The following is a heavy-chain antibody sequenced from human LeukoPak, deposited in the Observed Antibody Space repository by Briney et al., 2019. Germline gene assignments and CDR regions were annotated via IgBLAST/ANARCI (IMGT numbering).Heavy chain of an antibody. CDR3: ARDGHAHGHGSPHY. Sequence: GGSLRLSCAASGFAFSDYYMSWIRQAPGRGLEWVSYISSSGGTKYYADSVKGRFTISRDNAKNSYLQMNSLRAEDTAVYYCARDGHAHGHGSPHYWGQGTLVTVSS. D-gene: IGHD3-10*01. CDR2: ISSSGGTK. V-gene: IGHV3-11*01. J-gene: IGHJ4*02. CDR1: GFAFSDYY.